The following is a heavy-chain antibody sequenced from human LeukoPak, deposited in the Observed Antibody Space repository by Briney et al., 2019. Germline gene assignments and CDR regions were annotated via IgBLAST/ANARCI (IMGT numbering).Heavy chain of an antibody. V-gene: IGHV3-23*01. CDR1: GFTFSSYA. D-gene: IGHD3-22*01. CDR3: AKDQGFYYDSSGYLGFDY. J-gene: IGHJ4*02. CDR2: ISGSGGST. Sequence: GGSLRLSCAASGFTFSSYAMSWVRQAPGKGLEWVSAISGSGGSTYYADSVKGRFTISRDNSKNTLYLQMNSLRAEDTALYYCAKDQGFYYDSSGYLGFDYWGQGALVTVSS.